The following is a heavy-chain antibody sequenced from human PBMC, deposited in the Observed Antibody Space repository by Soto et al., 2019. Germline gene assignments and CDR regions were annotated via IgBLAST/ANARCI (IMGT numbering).Heavy chain of an antibody. CDR3: ARDKSPYSSGWHNRHFDS. Sequence: QVQLVESGGGVVQPGRSLRLSYAASGFTFSSYAMHWVRQAPGKGLEWVAVMSYDGSNKYYADSVKGRFTISRDNSKNTLYLQMNSLRAEDTAVYYCARDKSPYSSGWHNRHFDSWGQGTLVTVSS. CDR1: GFTFSSYA. CDR2: MSYDGSNK. J-gene: IGHJ4*02. D-gene: IGHD6-19*01. V-gene: IGHV3-30-3*01.